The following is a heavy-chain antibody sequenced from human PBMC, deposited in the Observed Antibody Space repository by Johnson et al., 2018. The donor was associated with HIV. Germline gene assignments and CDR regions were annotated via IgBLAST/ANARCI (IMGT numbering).Heavy chain of an antibody. J-gene: IGHJ3*02. CDR2: INSDGSST. CDR1: GFTFSSYW. V-gene: IGHV3-74*02. Sequence: VQLVESGGGLIQPGGSLRLSCAASGFTFSSYWMHWVRQAPGKGLVWVSRINSDGSSTSYADSVKGRFTISRDNSKNTLYLQMNSLRAEDTAVYYCARVSSSSSFDAFDIWGQGTLVTVSS. CDR3: ARVSSSSSFDAFDI. D-gene: IGHD6-6*01.